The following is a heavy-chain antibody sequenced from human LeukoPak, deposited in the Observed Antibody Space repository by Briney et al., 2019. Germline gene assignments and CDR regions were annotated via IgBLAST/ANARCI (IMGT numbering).Heavy chain of an antibody. CDR2: MNPSGST. D-gene: IGHD3-22*01. J-gene: IGHJ6*03. CDR1: GGSFSGYY. Sequence: SETLSLTCAVYGGSFSGYYWTWIRQTPEEGLEWIGEMNPSGSTSYNPSLKSRVTISVDTSKNQFSLKLSSVTAADMAVYYCARGRQDVTMIVVVLTAVSYYLDVWGKGTTVT. CDR3: ARGRQDVTMIVVVLTAVSYYLDV. V-gene: IGHV4-34*01.